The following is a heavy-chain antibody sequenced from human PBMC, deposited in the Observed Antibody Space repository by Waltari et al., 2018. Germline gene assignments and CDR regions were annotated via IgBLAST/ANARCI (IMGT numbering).Heavy chain of an antibody. J-gene: IGHJ4*02. CDR3: ARRLYGGDPFDS. CDR2: VYYSGTT. Sequence: QVHLQESSQGRVNPWGTISLTSRAPVAPTPSHFWSWIRQSPGKGLEWIGYVYYSGTTHYNPSLKSRVTISADTSKNQFSLNLKSVTAADTAVYYCARRLYGGDPFDSWGQGAQVTVSS. V-gene: IGHV4-59*11. CDR1: VAPTPSHF. D-gene: IGHD3-10*01.